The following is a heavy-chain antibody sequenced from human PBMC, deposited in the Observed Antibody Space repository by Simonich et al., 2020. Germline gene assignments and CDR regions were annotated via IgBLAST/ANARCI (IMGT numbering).Heavy chain of an antibody. Sequence: EVQLLESGGGLVQRGGSLRLSCAASGFTFRSYAMSWVRQAPGKGLVCVSAIRGRGGSTYYADSVKVRFTISRDNSKNTLYLQMNSLRAEDTAVYYCAKDSSLVGATDWFDPWGQGTLVTVSS. J-gene: IGHJ5*02. CDR2: IRGRGGST. CDR1: GFTFRSYA. V-gene: IGHV3-23*01. CDR3: AKDSSLVGATDWFDP. D-gene: IGHD1-26*01.